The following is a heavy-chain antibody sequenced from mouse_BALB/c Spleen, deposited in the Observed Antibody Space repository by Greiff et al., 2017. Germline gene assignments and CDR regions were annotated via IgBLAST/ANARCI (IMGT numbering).Heavy chain of an antibody. D-gene: IGHD2-3*01. V-gene: IGHV3-1*02. CDR1: GYSITSGYS. CDR2: IHYSGST. Sequence: EVKLQESGPDLVKPSQSLSLTCTVTGYSITSGYSWHWIRQFPGNKLEWMGYIHYSGSTNYNPSLKSRISITRDTSKNQFFLQLDSVTTEDTATYYCARLGDGYYDWGAMDYWGQGTSVTVSS. J-gene: IGHJ4*01. CDR3: ARLGDGYYDWGAMDY.